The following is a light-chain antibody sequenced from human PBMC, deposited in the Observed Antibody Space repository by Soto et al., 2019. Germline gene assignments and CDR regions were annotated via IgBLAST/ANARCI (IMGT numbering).Light chain of an antibody. CDR3: QQTYSTPRT. V-gene: IGKV1-39*01. J-gene: IGKJ1*01. Sequence: DIQMTQSPSTLSGSVGDRVTITCRASQTISSWLAWYQQKPGKAPKLLIYTTSSLQNGVPLRFSGSGSGTDFTLTITSLQPEDFVTYYCQQTYSTPRTFGQGTKVDI. CDR2: TTS. CDR1: QTISSW.